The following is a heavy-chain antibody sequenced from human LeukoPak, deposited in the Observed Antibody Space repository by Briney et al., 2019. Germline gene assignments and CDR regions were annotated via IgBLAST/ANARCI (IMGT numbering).Heavy chain of an antibody. J-gene: IGHJ4*02. CDR1: GASISSGDYY. D-gene: IGHD3-9*01. Sequence: PSQTLSLTCTVSGASISSGDYYWSWIRQPPGKGLEWIGYIYYSGSTYYNPSLKSRVTVSVDTSKNQFSLKLSSVTAADTAVYYCARAPDNYDILSGWGQGTLVTVSS. CDR3: ARAPDNYDILSG. V-gene: IGHV4-30-4*01. CDR2: IYYSGST.